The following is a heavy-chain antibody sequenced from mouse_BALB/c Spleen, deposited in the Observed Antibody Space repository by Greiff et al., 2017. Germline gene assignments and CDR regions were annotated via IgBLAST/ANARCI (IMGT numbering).Heavy chain of an antibody. J-gene: IGHJ2*01. V-gene: IGHV14-3*02. CDR3: ANGNYENYFDY. CDR2: IDPANGNT. Sequence: VQLKQSGAELVKPGASVKLSCTASGFNIKDTYMHWVKQRPEQGLEWIGRIDPANGNTKYDPKFQGKATITADTSSNTAYLQLSSLTSEDTAVYYCANGNYENYFDYWGQGTTLTVSS. D-gene: IGHD2-1*01. CDR1: GFNIKDTY.